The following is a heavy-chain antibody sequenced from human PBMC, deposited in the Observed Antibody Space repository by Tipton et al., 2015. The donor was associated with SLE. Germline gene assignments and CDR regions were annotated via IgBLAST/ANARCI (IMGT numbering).Heavy chain of an antibody. CDR1: GGSFSGYY. CDR3: ARGYSSTPIT. CDR2: INHSGRS. D-gene: IGHD6-13*01. Sequence: TLSLTCAVYGGSFSGYYWSWIRQPPGKGLEWIGEINHSGRSNYNPSLKSRVTISVDTSKNQFSLKLSSVTAADTAVYYCARGYSSTPITWGQGALVPVSS. J-gene: IGHJ5*02. V-gene: IGHV4-34*01.